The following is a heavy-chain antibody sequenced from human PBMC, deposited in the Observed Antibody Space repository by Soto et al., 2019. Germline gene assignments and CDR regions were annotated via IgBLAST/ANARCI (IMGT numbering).Heavy chain of an antibody. CDR1: GFTFSSYG. V-gene: IGHV3-30*03. CDR2: ISYDGSNK. D-gene: IGHD3-10*01. Sequence: QVQLVESGGGVVQPGRSLRLSCAASGFTFSSYGMHWVRQAPGKGLEWVAGISYDGSNKYYADSVKGRFNISRDNSKNTLYLQMNSLRAEDTAVYYCAPWFGACASWGQGTLVTVSS. J-gene: IGHJ5*02. CDR3: APWFGACAS.